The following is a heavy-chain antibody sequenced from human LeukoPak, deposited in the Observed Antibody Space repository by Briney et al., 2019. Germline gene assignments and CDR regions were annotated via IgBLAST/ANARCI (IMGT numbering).Heavy chain of an antibody. CDR3: AKDSDYYGSRGMAHY. CDR2: ISGSGGST. Sequence: PGGSLRLSCAASGFTFSSYAMSWVRQAPGKGLEWVSAISGSGGSTYYADSVKGRFTISRDNSKNTLYLQMNSLRAEDTAVYYCAKDSDYYGSRGMAHYWGQGTLVTVSS. D-gene: IGHD3-10*01. J-gene: IGHJ4*02. CDR1: GFTFSSYA. V-gene: IGHV3-23*01.